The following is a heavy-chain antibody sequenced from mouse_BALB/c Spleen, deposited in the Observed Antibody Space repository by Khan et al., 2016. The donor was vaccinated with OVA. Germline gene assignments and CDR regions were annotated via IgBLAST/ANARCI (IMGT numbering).Heavy chain of an antibody. D-gene: IGHD1-1*01. V-gene: IGHV7-3*02. Sequence: EVELVESGGGLVQPGGSLRLSCATSGFTFTDYYISWVRQPPGKSLEWLGFIRNKAKDYTTEYSAPVEGRFTISRDNSQSIVYLQMNTLRSEDSATYYCARETVVDVYWYLDVWGAGPRSPSPQ. CDR1: GFTFTDYY. J-gene: IGHJ1*01. CDR2: IRNKAKDYTT. CDR3: ARETVVDVYWYLDV.